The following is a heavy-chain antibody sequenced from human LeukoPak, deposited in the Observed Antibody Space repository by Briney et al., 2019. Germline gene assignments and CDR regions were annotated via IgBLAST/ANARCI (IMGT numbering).Heavy chain of an antibody. J-gene: IGHJ4*02. Sequence: ASVKVSCKASGYTFATYGFCWVRQARGHGLEWMGWISANTGKTDYAQKFQGRVTMTTDTSTSTAYMELRSLRPDDTAVYYCAKVAGDRMDYWGQGTLLTVSS. CDR3: AKVAGDRMDY. D-gene: IGHD6-13*01. CDR2: ISANTGKT. V-gene: IGHV1-18*01. CDR1: GYTFATYG.